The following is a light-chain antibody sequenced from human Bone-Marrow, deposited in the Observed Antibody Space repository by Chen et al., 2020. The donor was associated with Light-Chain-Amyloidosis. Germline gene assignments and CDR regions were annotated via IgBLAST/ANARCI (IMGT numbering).Light chain of an antibody. Sequence: EIVLTQSPATLSLSPGERATLSCRASQSVSSYLAWYQQKPGQAPRLLIYDASNRATGIPARFSGSGYGTDFTLTISSLEPEDFAVDYCQQRSNWRPRFTFGPGTKVDIK. CDR1: QSVSSY. CDR2: DAS. J-gene: IGKJ3*01. CDR3: QQRSNWRPRFT. V-gene: IGKV3-11*01.